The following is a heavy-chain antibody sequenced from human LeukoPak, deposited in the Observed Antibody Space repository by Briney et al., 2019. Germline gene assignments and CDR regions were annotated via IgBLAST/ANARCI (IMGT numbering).Heavy chain of an antibody. V-gene: IGHV4-39*01. D-gene: IGHD1-26*01. J-gene: IGHJ5*02. CDR2: IYYSGST. CDR1: GGSISSSNYY. Sequence: KPSETLSLTCTVSGGSISSSNYYWGWIRQPPGKGLEWIGNIYYSGSTYYNPSLKSRVTISVDTSKNQFSLKLASLTAADTAVYYCARRPIVGSTGFYFDPWGPGTLVTVSS. CDR3: ARRPIVGSTGFYFDP.